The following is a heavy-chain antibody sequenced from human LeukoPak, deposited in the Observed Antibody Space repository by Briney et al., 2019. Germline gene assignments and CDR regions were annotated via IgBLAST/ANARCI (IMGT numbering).Heavy chain of an antibody. CDR1: GGSISSYY. V-gene: IGHV4-59*01. Sequence: SETLSLTCTVSGGSISSYYWSWIRQPPGKGLEWIGYIYYSGSTNYNPSLKSRVTISVDTSKNQFSLKLSSVTAADTAAYCCARCACFYHSSGYSFFDISRQGTMVTVCS. J-gene: IGHJ3*02. CDR3: ARCACFYHSSGYSFFDI. CDR2: IYYSGST. D-gene: IGHD3-22*01.